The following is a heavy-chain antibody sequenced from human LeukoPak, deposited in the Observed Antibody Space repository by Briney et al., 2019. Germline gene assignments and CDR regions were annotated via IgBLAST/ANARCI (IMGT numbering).Heavy chain of an antibody. J-gene: IGHJ6*03. D-gene: IGHD3-16*02. V-gene: IGHV1-18*01. CDR1: GYTFTSYG. CDR2: ISAYNGNT. Sequence: ASVKVSCKASGYTFTSYGISWVRQAPGQGLEWMGWISAYNGNTNYAQKLQGRVTMTTDTSTSTAYMELRSLRSDDTAVYYCARVRRLVDDYVWGSYRYSPINYMDVWGKGTTVTVSS. CDR3: ARVRRLVDDYVWGSYRYSPINYMDV.